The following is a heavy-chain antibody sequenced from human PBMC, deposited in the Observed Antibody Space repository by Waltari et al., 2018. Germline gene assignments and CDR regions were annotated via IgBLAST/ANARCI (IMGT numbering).Heavy chain of an antibody. D-gene: IGHD3-9*01. CDR2: ISASHGHT. CDR1: GYIFTNSG. Sequence: QVQLVQSGAEVKKPGASVKVSCKASGYIFTNSGISWVRQAPGQGLEWMGWISASHGHTNYAQTLQGRVTMTTDTSTSTAYMELRSLTSDDTALYYCARDESEDTSQPIDFLGQGTLVSQPVDFWGQGTLVTVSS. V-gene: IGHV1-18*01. CDR3: ARDESEDTSQPIDFLGQGTLVSQPVDF. J-gene: IGHJ4*02.